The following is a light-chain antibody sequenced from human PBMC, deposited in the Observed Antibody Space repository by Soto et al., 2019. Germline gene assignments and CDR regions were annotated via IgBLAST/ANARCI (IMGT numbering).Light chain of an antibody. CDR2: GAS. V-gene: IGKV3-20*01. CDR3: QQYGSSPLT. J-gene: IGKJ1*01. CDR1: QSVSSSY. Sequence: EIVLTQSPGTLSLSPGERATLSCRASQSVSSSYLAWYQQKPGQAPRLLIYGASSRATGIPDRFSGSGSGTDFTLTISSLEPEDFAVYCCQQYGSSPLTFGQGTKVEIK.